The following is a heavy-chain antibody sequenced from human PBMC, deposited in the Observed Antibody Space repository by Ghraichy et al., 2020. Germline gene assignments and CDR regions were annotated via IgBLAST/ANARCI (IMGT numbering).Heavy chain of an antibody. Sequence: ASVKVSCKVSGSTLTDLSIHWVRQAPGKGPEWMGGFNPEDDTRLHAQKFQGRVTMTDDTSSDTAYMELNNLTSDDTAVYYCATSKAVGSLDAFDVWGRGTMVTVSS. CDR3: ATSKAVGSLDAFDV. D-gene: IGHD3-10*01. CDR2: FNPEDDTR. V-gene: IGHV1-24*01. J-gene: IGHJ3*01. CDR1: GSTLTDLS.